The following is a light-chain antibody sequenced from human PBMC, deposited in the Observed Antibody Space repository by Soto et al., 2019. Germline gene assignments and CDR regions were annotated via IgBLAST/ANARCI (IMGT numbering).Light chain of an antibody. CDR2: GNF. CDR3: QAYDSSLSALV. J-gene: IGLJ2*01. V-gene: IGLV1-40*01. Sequence: QSVLTQPPSVSGAPGQRVTISCTGNSSKIGAGYDVHWYQQLPETAPKLLISGNFNRPSGVPDRFSGSKSGTSASLAITGLQAEDEADYYCQAYDSSLSALVFGGGTKVTVL. CDR1: SSKIGAGYD.